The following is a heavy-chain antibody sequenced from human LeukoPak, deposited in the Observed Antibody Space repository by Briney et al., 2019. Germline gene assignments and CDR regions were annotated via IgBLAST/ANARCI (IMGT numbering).Heavy chain of an antibody. CDR2: IKQDGSEK. Sequence: GGSLRLSCAASGFTVSSNYMSWVRQAPGKGLEWVANIKQDGSEKYYVDSVKGRFTISRDNAKNSLYLQMNSLRAEDTAVYYCARTGGIAAAGRVYWGQGTLVTVSS. CDR3: ARTGGIAAAGRVY. J-gene: IGHJ4*02. CDR1: GFTVSSNY. D-gene: IGHD6-13*01. V-gene: IGHV3-7*01.